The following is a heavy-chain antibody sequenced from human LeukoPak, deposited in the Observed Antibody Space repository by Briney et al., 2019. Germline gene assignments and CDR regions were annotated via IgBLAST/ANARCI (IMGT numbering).Heavy chain of an antibody. CDR1: GFTFSDYY. D-gene: IGHD4-23*01. Sequence: VGSLRLSCVASGFTFSDYYVSWVRQPPGKGLEWVANIKQDGSEKYYVDSVKGRFTISRDNAKNSLFLQMNSLRAEDTAVYYCARAVTPYYWGQGTLVTVSS. CDR3: ARAVTPYY. V-gene: IGHV3-7*01. J-gene: IGHJ4*02. CDR2: IKQDGSEK.